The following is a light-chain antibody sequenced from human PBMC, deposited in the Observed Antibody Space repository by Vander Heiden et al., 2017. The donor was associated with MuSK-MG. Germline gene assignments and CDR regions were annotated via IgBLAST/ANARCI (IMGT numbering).Light chain of an antibody. Sequence: ALTQPPSASGTPGQRVTITCSGGSANIGSKTVNWYQQNPCTAPDLLVYGDKQRPSGVPDRFSGSKSGTTATLTISGVEAEDEADYYCEAWDDRLDGVVFGGGTKLTVL. CDR3: EAWDDRLDGVV. V-gene: IGLV1-44*01. J-gene: IGLJ3*02. CDR1: SANIGSKT. CDR2: GDK.